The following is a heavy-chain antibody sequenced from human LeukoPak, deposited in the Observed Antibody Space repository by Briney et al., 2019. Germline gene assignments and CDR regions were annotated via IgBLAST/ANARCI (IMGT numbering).Heavy chain of an antibody. CDR3: ARPMTTGVNYYYYGMDV. Sequence: PGESLKISCKASGYSFTKYWIGWVRQMPGKGLEWMGRIDPSDSYTSYSPSFQGHVTISADKSISTAYLQWNSLKASDTAMYYCARPMTTGVNYYYYGMDVWGQGTTVTVSS. CDR1: GYSFTKYW. CDR2: IDPSDSYT. D-gene: IGHD4-11*01. V-gene: IGHV5-10-1*01. J-gene: IGHJ6*02.